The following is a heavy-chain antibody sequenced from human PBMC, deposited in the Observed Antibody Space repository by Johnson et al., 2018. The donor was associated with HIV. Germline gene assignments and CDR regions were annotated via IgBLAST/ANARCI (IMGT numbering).Heavy chain of an antibody. CDR3: ARGASPYYVILTGAGAFDI. V-gene: IGHV3-43D*03. Sequence: VQLVESGGVVVQPGGSLRLSCAASGFTFDDYAMHWVRQAPGKGLEWVSLISWDGGSTYYADSMKGRFTISRDNSKNSLYLQMNSLRPEDTALYYCARGASPYYVILTGAGAFDIWGQGTMVTVSS. J-gene: IGHJ3*02. D-gene: IGHD3-9*01. CDR2: ISWDGGST. CDR1: GFTFDDYA.